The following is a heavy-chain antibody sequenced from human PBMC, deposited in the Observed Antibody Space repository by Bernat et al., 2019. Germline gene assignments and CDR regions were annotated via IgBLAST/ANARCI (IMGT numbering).Heavy chain of an antibody. CDR2: IKSKTDGGTR. J-gene: IGHJ4*02. V-gene: IGHV3-15*01. Sequence: VQLVESGGGVVKPGGSLRLSCAASGFTFSSACMSWVRQAPGKGLEWVGRIKSKTDGGTRDFAAQGKGRFSIARDETKNKLYLHMYSLKTEDTAVYRCSGGTGYYDYDYWGQGTLVTVSS. D-gene: IGHD3-9*01. CDR1: GFTFSSAC. CDR3: SGGTGYYDYDY.